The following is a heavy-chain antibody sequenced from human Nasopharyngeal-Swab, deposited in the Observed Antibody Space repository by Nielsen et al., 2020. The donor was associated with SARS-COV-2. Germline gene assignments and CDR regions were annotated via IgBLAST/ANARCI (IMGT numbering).Heavy chain of an antibody. CDR3: ARENYFGSGTLASYDV. D-gene: IGHD3-10*01. Sequence: GGSLRLYCGASGFSFSTYAMTWVRQAPGKGLEWGSVISDSGGKTFYADSVKGRLTLSRDNSKNTLYLQMNSLRAEDTAIYYCARENYFGSGTLASYDVWCQGTMVTVSS. J-gene: IGHJ3*01. CDR1: GFSFSTYA. CDR2: ISDSGGKT. V-gene: IGHV3-23*01.